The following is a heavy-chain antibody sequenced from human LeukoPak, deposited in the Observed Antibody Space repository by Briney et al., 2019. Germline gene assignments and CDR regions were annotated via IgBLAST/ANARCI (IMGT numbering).Heavy chain of an antibody. CDR1: GGSISSYY. V-gene: IGHV4-59*01. Sequence: PSETLSLTCTVSGGSISSYYWSWIGQPPGKGLEWIWYINYSGSTNYNPSLKSRVTISVDTSKNQFSLKLSSVTAADTAVYYCARFTYYYDSSGSYYYYYGMDVWGQGTTVTVPS. J-gene: IGHJ6*02. CDR2: INYSGST. D-gene: IGHD3-22*01. CDR3: ARFTYYYDSSGSYYYYYGMDV.